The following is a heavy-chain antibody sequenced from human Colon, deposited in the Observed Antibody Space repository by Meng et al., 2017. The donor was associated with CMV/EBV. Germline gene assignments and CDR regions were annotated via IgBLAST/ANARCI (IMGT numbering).Heavy chain of an antibody. CDR2: INPNSGDT. V-gene: IGHV1-2*02. CDR1: GYSFTDYF. Sequence: ASVKVSCKASGYSFTDYFIHWVRQAPGQGPEWMGWINPNSGDTNYAQKFQGRVSLTSDTSTTTVYMELSSLKSEDTAVYFCARDQFGGALDHWGQGTLVTVSS. J-gene: IGHJ4*02. CDR3: ARDQFGGALDH. D-gene: IGHD3-16*01.